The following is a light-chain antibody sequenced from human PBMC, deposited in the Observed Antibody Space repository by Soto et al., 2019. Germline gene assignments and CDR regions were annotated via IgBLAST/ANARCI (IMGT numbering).Light chain of an antibody. Sequence: DIQMTQSPSSLSASVGDRVTITCRASQGIAWFQQKPGKAPKSLIYAASSLQSGVPSIFSGSGSGTDFTLTISSLQPEDFATYYCQQYNSYPPTFGGGTKVEIK. V-gene: IGKV1-16*01. CDR1: QGI. CDR2: AAS. J-gene: IGKJ4*01. CDR3: QQYNSYPPT.